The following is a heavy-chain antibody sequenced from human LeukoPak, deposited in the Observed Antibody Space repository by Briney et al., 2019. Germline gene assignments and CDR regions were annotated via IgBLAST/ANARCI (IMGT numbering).Heavy chain of an antibody. V-gene: IGHV4-59*01. CDR3: VRDRELTY. J-gene: IGHJ4*02. Sequence: SETLSLTCTVSGGSISIYYWSWIRQPPGKGLEWIGYIYNRGSTNYNPSLRSRVTISADTSKNQFSLKLNSVTAADTAVYYCVRDRELTYWSQGTLVTVSS. CDR1: GGSISIYY. D-gene: IGHD1-26*01. CDR2: IYNRGST.